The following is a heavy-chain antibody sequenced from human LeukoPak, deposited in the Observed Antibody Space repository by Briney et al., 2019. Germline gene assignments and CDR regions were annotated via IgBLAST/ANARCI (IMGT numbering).Heavy chain of an antibody. CDR1: GFTFSSYW. V-gene: IGHV3-7*04. CDR2: MKQDGSEK. Sequence: GGSLRLSCAASGFTFSSYWMSWVRQAPGKGLEWVANMKQDGSEKYYVDSVKGRFTISRDNAKNSLYLQMNSLRAEDTAVYYCARGCSGWFEDGFDYWGQGTLVTVSS. D-gene: IGHD6-19*01. CDR3: ARGCSGWFEDGFDY. J-gene: IGHJ4*02.